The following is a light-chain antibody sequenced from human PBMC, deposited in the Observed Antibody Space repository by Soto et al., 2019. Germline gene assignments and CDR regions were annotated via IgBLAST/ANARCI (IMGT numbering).Light chain of an antibody. J-gene: IGKJ1*01. CDR2: WAS. CDR1: QSVLYSSNNKNY. Sequence: DIVMTPSPDAPAVSLGERATINCKSSQSVLYSSNNKNYLAWYQQKPGQPPKLLIYWASTRESGVPDRFSGSGSGTDFTLSISTLQAEDVAVYHCQQYFTSPQTFGQGTKVEIK. V-gene: IGKV4-1*01. CDR3: QQYFTSPQT.